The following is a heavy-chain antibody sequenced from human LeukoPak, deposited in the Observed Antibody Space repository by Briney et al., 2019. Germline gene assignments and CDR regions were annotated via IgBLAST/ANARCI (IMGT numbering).Heavy chain of an antibody. V-gene: IGHV4-34*01. CDR3: ARGGGWFGVYNWFDP. Sequence: KASETLSLTCAVYGGSFSGYYWSWIRQPPGKGLEWIGEINHSGSTNYNPSLKSRVTISVDTSKNQFSLKLSSVTAADTAVYYCARGGGWFGVYNWFDPWGQGTLVTVSS. D-gene: IGHD3-10*01. CDR2: INHSGST. J-gene: IGHJ5*02. CDR1: GGSFSGYY.